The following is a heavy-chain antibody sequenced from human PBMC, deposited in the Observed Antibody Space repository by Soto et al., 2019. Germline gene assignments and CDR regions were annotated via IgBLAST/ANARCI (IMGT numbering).Heavy chain of an antibody. CDR3: ARFPSIAVAGYFDY. CDR2: IYPGDSDT. CDR1: GYSFTSYW. Sequence: PGESLKISCNGSGYSFTSYWIGWVRQMPGKGLEWMGIIYPGDSDTRYSPSLQGQVTISADKSISTAYLQWSSLKASDTAMYYCARFPSIAVAGYFDYWGQGTLVTVSS. V-gene: IGHV5-51*01. D-gene: IGHD6-19*01. J-gene: IGHJ4*02.